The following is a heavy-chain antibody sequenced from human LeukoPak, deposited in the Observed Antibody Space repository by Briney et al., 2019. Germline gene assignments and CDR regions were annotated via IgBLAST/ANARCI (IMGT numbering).Heavy chain of an antibody. CDR3: ARGATVTMSWFDP. CDR2: INHSGST. J-gene: IGHJ5*02. V-gene: IGHV4-34*01. D-gene: IGHD4-17*01. Sequence: SETLSLTCAVYGGSFSGYYWSWIRQPPGKGLEWIGEINHSGSTNYNPSLKSRVTISVDTSKNQFSLKLSSVTAADTAVYYCARGATVTMSWFDPWGQGTLVTVSS. CDR1: GGSFSGYY.